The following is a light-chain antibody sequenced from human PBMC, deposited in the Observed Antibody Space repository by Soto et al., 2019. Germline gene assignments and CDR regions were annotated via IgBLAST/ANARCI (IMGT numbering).Light chain of an antibody. CDR2: AAS. CDR3: QQLNSYPPFT. V-gene: IGKV1-9*01. CDR1: QGISSY. J-gene: IGKJ3*01. Sequence: IQLTQSPSSLSASVGDRVTITCRASQGISSYIAWYQQKPGKAPKLLIYAASTLQSGVPSRFSGSGSGTDFTLTISSLQPEDFATYYCQQLNSYPPFTFGPGTKVDIK.